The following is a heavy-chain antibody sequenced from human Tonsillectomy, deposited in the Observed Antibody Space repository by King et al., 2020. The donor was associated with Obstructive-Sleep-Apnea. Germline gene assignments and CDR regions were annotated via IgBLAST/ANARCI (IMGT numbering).Heavy chain of an antibody. V-gene: IGHV3-33*06. J-gene: IGHJ3*02. Sequence: VQLVESGGGVVQPGRSLRLSCSTSGFTFSSFGMQWVRQAPGKGLEWLAVIWYDGSNKNYADSVKGRFTVSRDNSKNTLYLQMNSLRAEDTAVYYCAKDAPGTTGRDASETWGQGTMVIVSS. CDR3: AKDAPGTTGRDASET. CDR1: GFTFSSFG. CDR2: IWYDGSNK. D-gene: IGHD1-14*01.